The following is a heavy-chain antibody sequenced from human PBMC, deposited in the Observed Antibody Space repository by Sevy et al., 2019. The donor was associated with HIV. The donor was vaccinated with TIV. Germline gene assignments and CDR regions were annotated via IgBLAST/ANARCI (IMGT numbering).Heavy chain of an antibody. Sequence: GGSLRLSCAAAGFNVNKYAMTWVRQAPGKGLEWVSGISFSGSKAYYAESVKGRFSISRDPSKNTLYLQMNNVRVEDTAVYFCAKTPFMDFWNDYYSFYFDFWGQGTLVTVSS. CDR2: ISFSGSKA. CDR3: AKTPFMDFWNDYYSFYFDF. V-gene: IGHV3-23*01. CDR1: GFNVNKYA. J-gene: IGHJ4*02. D-gene: IGHD3-3*01.